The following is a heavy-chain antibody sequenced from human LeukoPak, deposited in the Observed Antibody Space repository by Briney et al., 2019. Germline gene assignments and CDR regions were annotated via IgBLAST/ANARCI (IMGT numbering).Heavy chain of an antibody. CDR1: GLTFSSYA. CDR3: AKDKSSSWSGCFQH. V-gene: IGHV3-23*01. D-gene: IGHD6-13*01. CDR2: ISGSGGST. J-gene: IGHJ1*01. Sequence: GGSLRLSCAASGLTFSSYAMSWVRQAPGKGLEWVSAISGSGGSTYYADSVKGRFTISRDNSKDTLYLQMNSLRAEDTAVYYCAKDKSSSWSGCFQHWGQGTLVTVSS.